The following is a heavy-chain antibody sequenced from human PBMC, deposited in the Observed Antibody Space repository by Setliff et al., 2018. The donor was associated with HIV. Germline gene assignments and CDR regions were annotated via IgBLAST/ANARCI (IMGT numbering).Heavy chain of an antibody. Sequence: SETLSLTCTVSGGSISSGDYYWSWIRQHPGKGLEWIGYIYYSGSTFYNPSLKSRVTVSVDTSKNQFSLKLTSVTAADTAVYYCARGATYRSGWHFDYWGQGTLVTVSS. CDR1: GGSISSGDYY. D-gene: IGHD6-19*01. J-gene: IGHJ4*02. CDR2: IYYSGST. V-gene: IGHV4-31*03. CDR3: ARGATYRSGWHFDY.